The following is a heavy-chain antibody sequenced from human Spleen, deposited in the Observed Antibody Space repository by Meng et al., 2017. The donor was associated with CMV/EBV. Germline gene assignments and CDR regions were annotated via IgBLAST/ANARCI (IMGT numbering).Heavy chain of an antibody. CDR2: IGTAGDT. Sequence: GESLKISCAACGFTFSSYDMHWVRQATGKGLEWVSAIGTAGDTYYPGSVKGQFTISRENAKNSLYLQMNSLRAGDTAVYYCARDPSSSFYYYYYGMDVWGQGTTVTVSS. CDR1: GFTFSSYD. D-gene: IGHD6-6*01. V-gene: IGHV3-13*03. CDR3: ARDPSSSFYYYYYGMDV. J-gene: IGHJ6*02.